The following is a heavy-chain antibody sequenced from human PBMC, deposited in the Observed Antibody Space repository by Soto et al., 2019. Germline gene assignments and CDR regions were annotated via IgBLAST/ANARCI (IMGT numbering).Heavy chain of an antibody. CDR1: GYTFTSYA. Sequence: ASLKVSCKASGYTFTSYAMHWVRQAPGQRLEWMGWINAGNGNTKYSQKFQGRVTITRDTSASTAYMELSSLRSEDTAVYYCARGQRARDYDFWSGLGYMDVWGKGTRSPSP. D-gene: IGHD3-3*01. V-gene: IGHV1-3*01. CDR3: ARGQRARDYDFWSGLGYMDV. CDR2: INAGNGNT. J-gene: IGHJ6*03.